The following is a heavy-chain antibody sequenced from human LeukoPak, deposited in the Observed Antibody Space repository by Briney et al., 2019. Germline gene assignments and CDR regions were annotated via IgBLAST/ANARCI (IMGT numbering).Heavy chain of an antibody. CDR1: GGSISSYY. V-gene: IGHV4-59*01. D-gene: IGHD2-15*01. Sequence: SETLSLTCTVSGGSISSYYWNWIRQPPGKGLEWIGYIRYSGSTNSNPSLESRVTISVDSSKNQFSLKLTSLTAADTAVYYCARGVDRFDPWGQGTLVTVSS. CDR3: ARGVDRFDP. J-gene: IGHJ5*02. CDR2: IRYSGST.